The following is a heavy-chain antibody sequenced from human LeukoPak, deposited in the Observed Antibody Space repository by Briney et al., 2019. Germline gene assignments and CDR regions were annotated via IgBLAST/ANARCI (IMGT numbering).Heavy chain of an antibody. CDR1: GGSISSYY. Sequence: PSETLSLTCTVSGGSISSYYWSWIRQPAGKGLEWIGRIYTSGSTNYNPSLKSRVTMSVDMSKNQFSLKLTSVTAADTAVYYCAKYFCAGQCSHFDSWGQGTLVTVSS. D-gene: IGHD2-21*01. J-gene: IGHJ4*02. CDR2: IYTSGST. V-gene: IGHV4-4*07. CDR3: AKYFCAGQCSHFDS.